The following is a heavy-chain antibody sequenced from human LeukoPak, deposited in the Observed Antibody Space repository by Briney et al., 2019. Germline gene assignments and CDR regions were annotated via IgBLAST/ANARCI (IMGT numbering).Heavy chain of an antibody. CDR1: GFTFSSYS. CDR3: ARVHSDYFDY. J-gene: IGHJ4*02. D-gene: IGHD1-1*01. CDR2: ISSSSSYI. Sequence: GGSLRLSCAASGFTFSSYSMNWVRQAPGKGLEWVSSISSSSSYIYYADSVKGRFTISRDNAKNSLCLQMNSLRAEDTAVYYCARVHSDYFDYWGQGTLVTVSS. V-gene: IGHV3-21*01.